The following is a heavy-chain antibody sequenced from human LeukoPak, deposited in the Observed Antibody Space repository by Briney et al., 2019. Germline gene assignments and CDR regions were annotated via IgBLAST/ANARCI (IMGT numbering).Heavy chain of an antibody. V-gene: IGHV3-23*01. D-gene: IGHD2-2*01. Sequence: PGGSLRLSCAASGFTFSTYAMSWVRQAPGKGLEWVSTISGPGGSAYYADSVKGRFTISRDSSKNTLYLQMSSLRAEDTAVYYCAKESPYDCSSNSCRGRAFDFWGQGTMVTVSS. J-gene: IGHJ3*01. CDR2: ISGPGGSA. CDR1: GFTFSTYA. CDR3: AKESPYDCSSNSCRGRAFDF.